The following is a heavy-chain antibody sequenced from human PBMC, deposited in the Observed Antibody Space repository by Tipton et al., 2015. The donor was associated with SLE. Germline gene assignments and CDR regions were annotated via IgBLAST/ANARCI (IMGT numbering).Heavy chain of an antibody. CDR2: IYYSGST. D-gene: IGHD1-26*01. CDR1: GGSISSYY. J-gene: IGHJ6*02. CDR3: AKILSGSYPTSYGMDV. Sequence: TLSLTCTVSGGSISSYYWSWIRQPPGKGLEWIGYIYYSGSTNYNPSLKSRVTISVDTSKNQFSLKLSSVTAADTAVYYCAKILSGSYPTSYGMDVWDQGTTVTVSS. V-gene: IGHV4-59*08.